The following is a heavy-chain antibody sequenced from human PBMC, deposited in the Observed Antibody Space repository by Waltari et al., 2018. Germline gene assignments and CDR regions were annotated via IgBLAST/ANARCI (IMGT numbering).Heavy chain of an antibody. V-gene: IGHV1-69*01. D-gene: IGHD2-21*02. CDR3: ARTPQAYCGGDCYDDY. Sequence: QVQLVQSGAEVKKPGSSVKVSCKASGGTFSSYAISWVRQAPGQGLEWMGGIIPIFGTANYAQKVQGRVTITADESTSTADMELSSRRSEDTAVYYCARTPQAYCGGDCYDDYWGQGTLVTVSS. CDR2: IIPIFGTA. J-gene: IGHJ4*02. CDR1: GGTFSSYA.